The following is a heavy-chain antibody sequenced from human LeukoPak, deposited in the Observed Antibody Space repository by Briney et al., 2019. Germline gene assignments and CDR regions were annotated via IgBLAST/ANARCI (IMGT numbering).Heavy chain of an antibody. CDR2: ISSTSSYI. V-gene: IGHV3-21*01. CDR1: GFTFSTYS. Sequence: NPGGSLRLSCAASGFTFSTYSMNWVRQAPGKGLEWVSSISSTSSYIYYADSVKGRFTISRDNAQKSLYLQMNSLRAEDTAVYYCARVGYSSGWYFDHWGQGTLVTVSS. CDR3: ARVGYSSGWYFDH. D-gene: IGHD6-19*01. J-gene: IGHJ4*02.